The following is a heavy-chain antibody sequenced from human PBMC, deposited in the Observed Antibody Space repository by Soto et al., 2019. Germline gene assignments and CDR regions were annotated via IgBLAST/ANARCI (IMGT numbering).Heavy chain of an antibody. CDR1: GLTFSSYW. Sequence: PGGSLRLSCAASGLTFSSYWMNWVRQAPGMGLEWVASINQGGSERYYVDSVKGRFTISRDNAKNSLYLQMNSLRADDTAIYYCAVLRFPWSPFDPWGQGTLVTVSS. CDR2: INQGGSER. V-gene: IGHV3-7*01. J-gene: IGHJ5*02. D-gene: IGHD3-3*01. CDR3: AVLRFPWSPFDP.